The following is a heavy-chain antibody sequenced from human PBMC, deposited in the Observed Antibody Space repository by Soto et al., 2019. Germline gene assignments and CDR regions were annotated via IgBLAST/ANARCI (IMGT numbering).Heavy chain of an antibody. CDR2: IHYNGNT. Sequence: QVQLQVSAPGLVKPSETLSLTCTVSGDSISAYSWSWVRQPPGKGLEWIGNIHYNGNTKYNPSLKSRVSMSVDTSKNQFSLRLISVTAAYTAKYFCAREGNLGRWLQPLDFWGQGTLVTVSS. J-gene: IGHJ4*02. D-gene: IGHD5-12*01. CDR3: AREGNLGRWLQPLDF. CDR1: GDSISAYS. V-gene: IGHV4-59*01.